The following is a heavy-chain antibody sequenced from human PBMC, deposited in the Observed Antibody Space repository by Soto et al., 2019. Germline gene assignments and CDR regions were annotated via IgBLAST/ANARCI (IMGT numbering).Heavy chain of an antibody. D-gene: IGHD1-26*01. Sequence: QVQLAQSGAEVKKPGSSVKVSCKASGASFSSHSISWVRQAPGQGFEWMGGIIPIFGTTHNAQNFQGRVTMTADKSTNTAYTELSSPRSEDTALCWCATIVGGIFEDRGQGTQVSVS. CDR1: GASFSSHS. CDR2: IIPIFGTT. CDR3: ATIVGGIFED. V-gene: IGHV1-69*06. J-gene: IGHJ4*02.